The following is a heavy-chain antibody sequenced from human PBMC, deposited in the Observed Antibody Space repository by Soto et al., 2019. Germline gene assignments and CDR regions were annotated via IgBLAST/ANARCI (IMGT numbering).Heavy chain of an antibody. CDR3: ARDPREWELLRGYFDY. CDR1: GYTLTELS. V-gene: IGHV1-24*01. J-gene: IGHJ4*02. CDR2: FDPEDGET. D-gene: IGHD1-26*01. Sequence: ASVDVSCKGSGYTLTELSMQWVRQAPGKGLEWMGGFDPEDGETNYAQKLQGRVTMTTDTSTSTAYMELRSLRSDDTAVYYCARDPREWELLRGYFDYWGQGTLVTVSS.